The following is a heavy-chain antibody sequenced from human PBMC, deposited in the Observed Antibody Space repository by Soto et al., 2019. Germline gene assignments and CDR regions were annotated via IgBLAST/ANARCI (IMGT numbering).Heavy chain of an antibody. CDR2: INHSGST. CDR1: GGSFSGYY. J-gene: IGHJ6*02. CDR3: ARGKSDYVWGSYRYYYYGMDV. D-gene: IGHD3-16*02. Sequence: TLSLTCAVYGGSFSGYYWSWIRQPPGKGLEWIGEINHSGSTNYNPSLKSRVTISVDTSKNQFSLKLSSVTAADTAVYYCARGKSDYVWGSYRYYYYGMDVWGQGTTVTVSS. V-gene: IGHV4-34*01.